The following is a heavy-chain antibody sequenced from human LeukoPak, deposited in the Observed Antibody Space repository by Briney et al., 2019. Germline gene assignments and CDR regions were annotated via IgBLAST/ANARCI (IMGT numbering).Heavy chain of an antibody. J-gene: IGHJ3*02. CDR3: ARGRYCSADICSGGDAFDI. D-gene: IGHD2-15*01. Sequence: SETLSLTCTVSGGSISSYYWSWIRQPAGKGLEWIGRIYTRGSTNYNPSLKSRVTMSVDTSKNQFSLKLSSVAAADTAVYYCARGRYCSADICSGGDAFDIWGQGTMVSVSS. CDR2: IYTRGST. V-gene: IGHV4-4*07. CDR1: GGSISSYY.